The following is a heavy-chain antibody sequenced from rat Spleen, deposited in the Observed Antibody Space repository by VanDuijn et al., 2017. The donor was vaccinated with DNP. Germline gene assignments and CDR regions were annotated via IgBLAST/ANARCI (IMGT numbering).Heavy chain of an antibody. CDR3: VRGKNYALDA. Sequence: EVQVVESGGGLVQPGRSLKLSCAASGFIFSNYGLAWVRQAPTKGLEWVASITNSGGSTYYRDSVKGRFVISRDNTKSSLFLQMDSLRPEDTATYYCVRGKNYALDAWGQGTSVTVSS. CDR2: ITNSGGST. V-gene: IGHV5-20*01. J-gene: IGHJ4*01. D-gene: IGHD1-4*01. CDR1: GFIFSNYG.